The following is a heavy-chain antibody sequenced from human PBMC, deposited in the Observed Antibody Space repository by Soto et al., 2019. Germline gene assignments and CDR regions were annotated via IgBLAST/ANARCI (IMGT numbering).Heavy chain of an antibody. J-gene: IGHJ4*02. CDR1: GGTFSSYA. CDR3: ASHYDSSGYYYRGLDY. CDR2: IIPVFGTA. Sequence: QVQLVQSGAEVQKPGSSVMVSCQASGGTFSSYAISWVRQAPGRGLEWMGGIIPVFGTADYAQKFQGRVTITADESTSTGNMELSSLRSEDTAVYYCASHYDSSGYYYRGLDYWGQGTLVTVSS. V-gene: IGHV1-69*12. D-gene: IGHD3-22*01.